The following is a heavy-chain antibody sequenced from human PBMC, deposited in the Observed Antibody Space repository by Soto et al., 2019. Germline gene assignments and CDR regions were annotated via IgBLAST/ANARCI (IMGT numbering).Heavy chain of an antibody. J-gene: IGHJ4*02. CDR1: GFSLTSPAVG. V-gene: IGHV2-5*02. Sequence: QITLKESGPTLVKPTQTLTLTCTFSGFSLTSPAVGVNWIRQPPGKALEWLALIYWDDDKQYSPSLKSRLTITKDTSKNHVVLTMTNMDPLDTATYYCAHGSGWLSDYWGQGTLVTVSS. CDR3: AHGSGWLSDY. D-gene: IGHD6-19*01. CDR2: IYWDDDK.